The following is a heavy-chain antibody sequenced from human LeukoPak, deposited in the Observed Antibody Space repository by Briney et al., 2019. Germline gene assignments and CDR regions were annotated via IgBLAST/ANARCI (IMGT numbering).Heavy chain of an antibody. CDR1: AGSLSNYY. CDR2: IYYTGST. J-gene: IGHJ4*02. CDR3: ARVAPSNWNGYFDY. V-gene: IGHV4-59*01. D-gene: IGHD1-1*01. Sequence: SETLSLTCTVSAGSLSNYYWSWLGQPPGRGGEGMGYIYYTGSTNYNPSLKSRVTISVDTSKNQFSLKLSSVTAADTAVYYCARVAPSNWNGYFDYWGQGNLVTVSS.